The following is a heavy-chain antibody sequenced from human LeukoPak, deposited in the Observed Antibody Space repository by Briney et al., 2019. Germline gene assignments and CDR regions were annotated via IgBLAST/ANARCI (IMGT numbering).Heavy chain of an antibody. CDR2: ISGSGGST. CDR3: AKDTGYYYDSSGYSTHYFDY. V-gene: IGHV3-23*01. J-gene: IGHJ4*02. CDR1: GFTFSSYA. D-gene: IGHD3-22*01. Sequence: GESLRLSCAASGFTFSSYAMSWVRQAPGKGLEWVSAISGSGGSTYYADSVKGRFTISRDNSKNTLYLQMNSLRAEDTAVYYCAKDTGYYYDSSGYSTHYFDYWGQGTLVTVSS.